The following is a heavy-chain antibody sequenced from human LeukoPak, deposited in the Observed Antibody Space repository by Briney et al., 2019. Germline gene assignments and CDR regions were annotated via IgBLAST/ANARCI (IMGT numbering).Heavy chain of an antibody. CDR3: ARGDSSGWYGFDY. Sequence: SETLSLTCTVSGGSISSYYRSWIRQPPGKGLEWIGYIYYSGSTNYNPSLKSRVTISVDTSKNQFSLKLSSVTAADTAVYYCARGDSSGWYGFDYWGQGTLVTVSS. CDR2: IYYSGST. J-gene: IGHJ4*02. D-gene: IGHD6-19*01. V-gene: IGHV4-59*01. CDR1: GGSISSYY.